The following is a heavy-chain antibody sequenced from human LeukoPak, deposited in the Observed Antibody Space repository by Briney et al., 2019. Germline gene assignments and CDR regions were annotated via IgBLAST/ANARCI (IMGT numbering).Heavy chain of an antibody. J-gene: IGHJ3*02. D-gene: IGHD6-19*01. CDR1: GGSVSAYY. Sequence: SETLSLTCAVYGGSVSAYYWSWIRQPPGKGLEWIGEINHSGSSNYNPSLKSRVTISVDTSRNQFSLKLSSVTAADTAVYYCARRSGLGAFDIWGQGTMVTVSS. CDR2: INHSGSS. V-gene: IGHV4-34*01. CDR3: ARRSGLGAFDI.